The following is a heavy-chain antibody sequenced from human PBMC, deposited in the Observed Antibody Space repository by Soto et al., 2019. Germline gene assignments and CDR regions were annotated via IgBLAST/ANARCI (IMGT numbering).Heavy chain of an antibody. Sequence: QVQLVESGGGVVQPGRSLRLSCAASGFTFSSYGMHWVRQAPGKGLEWVAVIWYDGSNKYYADSVKGRFTISRDNSKNTLYLQMNSQRAEDTAVYYCARVRTDYYYGMDVWGQGTTVTVSS. CDR3: ARVRTDYYYGMDV. D-gene: IGHD2-2*01. CDR1: GFTFSSYG. V-gene: IGHV3-33*01. CDR2: IWYDGSNK. J-gene: IGHJ6*02.